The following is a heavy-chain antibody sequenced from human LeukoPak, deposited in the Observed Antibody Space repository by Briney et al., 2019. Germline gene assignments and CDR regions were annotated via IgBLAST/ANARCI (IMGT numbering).Heavy chain of an antibody. CDR1: GYTLTELS. D-gene: IGHD2-2*01. CDR2: FDPEDGET. J-gene: IGHJ5*02. CDR3: ATVPTYCSSTSCYSVWFDP. Sequence: ALVKVSCKVSGYTLTELSMHWVRQAPGKGLEWMGGFDPEDGETIYAQKFQGRVTMTEDTSTDTAYMELSSLRSEDTAVYYCATVPTYCSSTSCYSVWFDPWGQGTLVTVSS. V-gene: IGHV1-24*01.